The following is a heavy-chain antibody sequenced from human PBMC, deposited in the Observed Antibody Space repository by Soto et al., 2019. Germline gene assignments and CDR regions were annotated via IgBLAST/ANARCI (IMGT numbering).Heavy chain of an antibody. CDR3: VPKVLRMDV. D-gene: IGHD3-9*01. CDR2: IKEDGSVE. CDR1: GFTFNHFW. Sequence: VQVVESGGGLVQPGGSLRLSCVASGFTFNHFWISWVRQAPGKGLEWVANIKEDGSVEDYVDSVKGRFTISRDNTKHALYLQMNSLRAEDTAVYFCVPKVLRMDVWGQGATVTVSS. J-gene: IGHJ6*02. V-gene: IGHV3-7*01.